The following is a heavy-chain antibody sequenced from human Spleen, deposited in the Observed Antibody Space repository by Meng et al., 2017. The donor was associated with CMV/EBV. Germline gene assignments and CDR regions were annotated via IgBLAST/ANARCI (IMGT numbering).Heavy chain of an antibody. D-gene: IGHD3-10*01. V-gene: IGHV4-34*01. J-gene: IGHJ4*02. CDR3: ARDLLWLDY. CDR2: INHSGRT. CDR1: GGSFSGYY. Sequence: SETLSLTCAVYGGSFSGYYWSWIRQPPGKGLEWIGEINHSGRTNYNPSLKSRVTISVDTSKNQFSLKLSSVTAADTAVYYCARDLLWLDYWGQGTLVTVSS.